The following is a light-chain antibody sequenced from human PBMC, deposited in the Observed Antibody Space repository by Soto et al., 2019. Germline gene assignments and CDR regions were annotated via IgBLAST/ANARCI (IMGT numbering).Light chain of an antibody. V-gene: IGKV4-1*01. Sequence: DIVMTQSPDSLAVSLGERATINCKSSQSVLYSSNNKNYLAWYQQKPGQPPKLLIYWASTRESGVPDRFSGSWSATDFTLTISSLQAEDVAVYYCQQYYSAPVHFGQGTKLEIK. CDR1: QSVLYSSNNKNY. CDR3: QQYYSAPVH. CDR2: WAS. J-gene: IGKJ2*01.